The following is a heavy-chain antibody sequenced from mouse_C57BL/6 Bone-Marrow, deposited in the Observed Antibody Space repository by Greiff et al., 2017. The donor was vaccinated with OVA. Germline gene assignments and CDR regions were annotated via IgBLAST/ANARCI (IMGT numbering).Heavy chain of an antibody. CDR1: GYTFTSYW. CDR3: ARSGITTVEGDFAMDY. D-gene: IGHD1-1*01. V-gene: IGHV1-55*01. J-gene: IGHJ4*01. Sequence: QVQLQQPGAELVKPGASVTLSCKASGYTFTSYWITWVIPRPGQGLAWIGDIYPGSGRTNYNEKFKSKATLTVDTSSSTAYMQLSSLTSEDSAVYYCARSGITTVEGDFAMDYWGQGTSVTVSS. CDR2: IYPGSGRT.